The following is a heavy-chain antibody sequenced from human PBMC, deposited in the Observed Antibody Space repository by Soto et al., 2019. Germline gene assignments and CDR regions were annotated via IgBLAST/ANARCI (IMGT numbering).Heavy chain of an antibody. J-gene: IGHJ4*02. D-gene: IGHD6-13*01. CDR2: IHTTDGT. V-gene: IGHV4-4*07. CDR3: ARALSSAAGLYFDF. Sequence: SETLSLTCTVSGGSISSYYWSWIRQPAGKGMEWIGRIHTTDGTNYNPSLKSRVTMSIDTSNNQFSLKLSSLTAADTAVYYCARALSSAAGLYFDFWGQGTLVTVSS. CDR1: GGSISSYY.